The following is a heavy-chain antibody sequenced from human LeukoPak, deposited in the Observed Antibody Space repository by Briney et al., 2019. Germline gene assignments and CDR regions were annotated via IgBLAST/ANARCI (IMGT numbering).Heavy chain of an antibody. CDR3: ARVPFIAAAGFDY. Sequence: ASVKVSCKASGYTFTSYYMHWVRQAPGQGLEWMGIINPSGSSTSYAQKFQGRVTMTRDTSTSTAYMELSSLRSEDTAVYYCARVPFIAAAGFDYWGQGTLVTVSS. D-gene: IGHD6-13*01. CDR2: INPSGSST. CDR1: GYTFTSYY. V-gene: IGHV1-46*01. J-gene: IGHJ4*02.